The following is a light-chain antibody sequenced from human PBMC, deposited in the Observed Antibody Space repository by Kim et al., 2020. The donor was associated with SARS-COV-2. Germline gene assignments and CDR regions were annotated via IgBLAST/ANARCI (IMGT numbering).Light chain of an antibody. CDR3: NSRDSSGNEV. V-gene: IGLV3-19*01. CDR1: SLRSYY. J-gene: IGLJ3*02. CDR2: GKN. Sequence: VALGQTVRITCQGDSLRSYYASWYQQKPGQAPVLVIYGKNNRPSGIPDRFSGSSSGNTASLTITGAQAEDEADYYCNSRDSSGNEVFGGGTKLTVL.